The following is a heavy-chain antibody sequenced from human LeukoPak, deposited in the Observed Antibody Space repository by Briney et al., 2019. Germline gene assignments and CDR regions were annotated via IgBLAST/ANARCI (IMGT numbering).Heavy chain of an antibody. Sequence: PGGSLRLSCAASGFTFSSYEMNWVRQAPGKGREWVSYISSRGRTIYYADSMKGRFTISRDNAKNSLYLQMNSLRAEDTAVYYCARSTLVDIVATATTPFDYWGQGTLVTVSS. J-gene: IGHJ4*02. V-gene: IGHV3-48*03. CDR3: ARSTLVDIVATATTPFDY. CDR2: ISSRGRTI. D-gene: IGHD5-12*01. CDR1: GFTFSSYE.